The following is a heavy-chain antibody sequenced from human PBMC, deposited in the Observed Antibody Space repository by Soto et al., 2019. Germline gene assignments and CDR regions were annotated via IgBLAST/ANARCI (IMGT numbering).Heavy chain of an antibody. CDR2: MNPNSGNT. CDR1: GYTFTSYD. J-gene: IGHJ5*02. D-gene: IGHD2-2*01. Sequence: QVQLVQSGAEVKKPGASVKVSCKASGYTFTSYDINWVRQATGQGLEWMGWMNPNSGNTGYAQKFQGRVTMTRNAAISTAYMELSSPRSEDTAVYYCAREVETSQKTSENWFDPWGQGTLVTVSS. V-gene: IGHV1-8*01. CDR3: AREVETSQKTSENWFDP.